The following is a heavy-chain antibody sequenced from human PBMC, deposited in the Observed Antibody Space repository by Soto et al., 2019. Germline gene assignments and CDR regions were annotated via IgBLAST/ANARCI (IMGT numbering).Heavy chain of an antibody. J-gene: IGHJ6*03. CDR3: ARYIVLKGYYYMDV. V-gene: IGHV4-31*03. D-gene: IGHD2-8*01. CDR2: IYYSGST. CDR1: GGSISSGGYY. Sequence: SETLSLTCTVSGGSISSGGYYWSWIRQHPGKGLEWIGYIYYSGSTYYNPSLKSRVTISVDTSKNQFSLKLSSVTAADTAVYYCARYIVLKGYYYMDVWGKGTTVTVSS.